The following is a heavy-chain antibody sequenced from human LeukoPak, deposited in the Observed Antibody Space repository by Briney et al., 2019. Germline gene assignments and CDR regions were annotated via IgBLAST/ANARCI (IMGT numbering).Heavy chain of an antibody. CDR1: GFTFSSYS. V-gene: IGHV3-21*01. D-gene: IGHD2-21*02. CDR3: ARGDTWVVTAIHNYYYYMDV. J-gene: IGHJ6*03. CDR2: ISSSSSYI. Sequence: GSLRLSCAASGFTFSSYSMNWVRQAPGKGLEWVSSISSSSSYIYYADSVKGRFTISRDNAKNSLYLQMNSLRAEDTAVYYCARGDTWVVTAIHNYYYYMDVWGKGTTVTVSS.